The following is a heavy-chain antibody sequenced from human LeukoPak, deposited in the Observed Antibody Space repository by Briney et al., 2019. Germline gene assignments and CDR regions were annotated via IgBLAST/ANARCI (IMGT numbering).Heavy chain of an antibody. D-gene: IGHD1-7*01. CDR1: GDSASSSTAA. Sequence: SQTLSLACAISGDSASSSTAAWTWIRQSPSRGLEWLGRTYYRSKWHNDYAVSVKSRITIDPDTSKNQFSLQLDSVTPEDTAVYYCASGNYAYYYWGQGTLVTVSS. V-gene: IGHV6-1*01. CDR3: ASGNYAYYY. J-gene: IGHJ4*02. CDR2: TYYRSKWHN.